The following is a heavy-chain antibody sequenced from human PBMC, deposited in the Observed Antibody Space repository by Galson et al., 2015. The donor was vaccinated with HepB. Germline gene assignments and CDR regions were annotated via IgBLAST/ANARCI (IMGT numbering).Heavy chain of an antibody. D-gene: IGHD1-1*01. V-gene: IGHV3-11*01. CDR3: ARDRRGTTGTIYYFDY. CDR2: ISSSGSTI. Sequence: SLRLSCAASRFTFSDYYMSWIRQAPGKGLEWVSYISSSGSTIYYADSVKGRFTISRDNAKNSLFLQLNSLRAEDTAVYYCARDRRGTTGTIYYFDYWGQGTLVTVSS. J-gene: IGHJ4*02. CDR1: RFTFSDYY.